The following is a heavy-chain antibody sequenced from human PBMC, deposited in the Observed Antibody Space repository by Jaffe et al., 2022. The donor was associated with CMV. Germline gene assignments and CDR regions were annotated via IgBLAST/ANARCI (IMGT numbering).Heavy chain of an antibody. V-gene: IGHV4-34*01. J-gene: IGHJ4*02. CDR1: GGSFSGYY. D-gene: IGHD6-19*01. CDR3: ARGQGFPIWLALRGYFDY. CDR2: INHSGST. Sequence: QVQLQQWGAGLLKPSETLSLTCAVYGGSFSGYYWSWIRQPPGKGLEWIGEINHSGSTNYNPSLKSRVTISVDTSKNQFSLKLSSVTAADTAVYYCARGQGFPIWLALRGYFDYWGQGTLVTVSS.